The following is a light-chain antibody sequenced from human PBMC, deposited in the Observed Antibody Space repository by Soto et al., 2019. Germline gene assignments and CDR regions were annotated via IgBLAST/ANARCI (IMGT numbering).Light chain of an antibody. Sequence: QSVLTQSSSASASLGYSVTLTCTLNSGHSTYIIAWHQHQPGKAPRYLMKLEGSGSYNKGSGVPDRFSGSSSGADRYLTISNLQSEDEADYYCETWDSDTRVFGGGTKLTVL. V-gene: IGLV4-60*03. J-gene: IGLJ2*01. CDR2: LEGSGSY. CDR1: SGHSTYI. CDR3: ETWDSDTRV.